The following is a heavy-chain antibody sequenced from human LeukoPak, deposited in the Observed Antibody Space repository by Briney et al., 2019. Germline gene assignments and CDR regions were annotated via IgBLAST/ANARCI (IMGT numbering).Heavy chain of an antibody. Sequence: GGSLRLSCAASGFTFSSYWMQWVRQAPGKGLVWVSHINSDGSSASYADSVEGRFTISGDNAKNTLFLQMNSLRAEDTAVYYCARHLTYGGWNSWGQGTLVTVSS. CDR3: ARHLTYGGWNS. J-gene: IGHJ4*02. D-gene: IGHD4-23*01. CDR1: GFTFSSYW. V-gene: IGHV3-74*01. CDR2: INSDGSSA.